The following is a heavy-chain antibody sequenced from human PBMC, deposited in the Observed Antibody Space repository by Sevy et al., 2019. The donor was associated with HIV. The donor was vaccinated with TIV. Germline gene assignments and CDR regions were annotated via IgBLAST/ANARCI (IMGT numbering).Heavy chain of an antibody. V-gene: IGHV3-30-3*01. CDR2: ISYDGSNK. CDR3: AREGGDSSGYYYVFNHYYYYGMDV. J-gene: IGHJ6*02. D-gene: IGHD3-22*01. Sequence: GGSLRLSCAASGFTFSSYAMHWVRQAPGKGLEWVAVISYDGSNKYYADSVKGRFTISRDNSKNTLYLQMNSLRAEDTAVYYCAREGGDSSGYYYVFNHYYYYGMDVRGQGTTVTVSS. CDR1: GFTFSSYA.